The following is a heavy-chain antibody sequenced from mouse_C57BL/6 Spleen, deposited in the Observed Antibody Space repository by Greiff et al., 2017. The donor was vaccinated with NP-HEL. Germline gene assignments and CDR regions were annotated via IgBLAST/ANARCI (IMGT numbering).Heavy chain of an antibody. CDR3: ARNAYQYYFDY. Sequence: EVQLQQSGPELVKPGASVKISCKASGYSFTGYYMNWVKQSPEKSLEWIGEINPSTGGTTYNQKFKAKATLTVDKSSSTAYMQLKSLTSEDSAVYYCARNAYQYYFDYWGQGTTLTVSS. J-gene: IGHJ2*01. D-gene: IGHD2-10*01. CDR2: INPSTGGT. CDR1: GYSFTGYY. V-gene: IGHV1-42*01.